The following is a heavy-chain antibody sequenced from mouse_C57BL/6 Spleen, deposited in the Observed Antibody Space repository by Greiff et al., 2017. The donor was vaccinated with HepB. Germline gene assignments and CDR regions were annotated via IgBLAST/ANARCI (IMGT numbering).Heavy chain of an antibody. CDR2: IYPGSGNT. CDR1: GYTFTDYY. V-gene: IGHV1-76*01. CDR3: ARGGTGTEAYAMDY. Sequence: QVQLQQSGAELVRPGASVKLSCKASGYTFTDYYINWVKQRPGQGLEWIARIYPGSGNTYYNEKFKGKATLTAEKSSSTAYMQLSSLTSEDSAVYFCARGGTGTEAYAMDYWGQGTSVTVSS. J-gene: IGHJ4*01. D-gene: IGHD4-1*01.